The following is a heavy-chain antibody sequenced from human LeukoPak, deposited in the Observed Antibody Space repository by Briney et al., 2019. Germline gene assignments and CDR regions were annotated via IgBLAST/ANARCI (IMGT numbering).Heavy chain of an antibody. J-gene: IGHJ4*02. CDR1: GFTFNNYA. V-gene: IGHV3-23*01. D-gene: IGHD6-19*01. Sequence: GGSLRLSCAASGFTFNNYAMYWVRQAPGKGLEWVAGVFGGGGSAHYTDSVKGRFTIFRDNSKNTVYLQMNSLRAEDTAVYYCGKTTVGYSSGRYPGWPVDYWGQGTPVTVSS. CDR2: VFGGGGSA. CDR3: GKTTVGYSSGRYPGWPVDY.